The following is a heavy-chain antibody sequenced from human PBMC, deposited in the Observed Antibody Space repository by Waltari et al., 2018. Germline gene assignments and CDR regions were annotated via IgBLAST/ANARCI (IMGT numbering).Heavy chain of an antibody. CDR1: GGSISRGGYY. J-gene: IGHJ4*02. D-gene: IGHD3-22*01. Sequence: QVQLQESGPGLVKPSQTLSLTCTVSGGSISRGGYYWSWIRQHPGKGLEWIGNIYYRGSTYYNPSLKSRVTISVDTSKNQFSLKLSSVTAADTAVYYCARMEYYYDSSGNPVYYFDYWGQGTLVTVSS. V-gene: IGHV4-31*03. CDR2: IYYRGST. CDR3: ARMEYYYDSSGNPVYYFDY.